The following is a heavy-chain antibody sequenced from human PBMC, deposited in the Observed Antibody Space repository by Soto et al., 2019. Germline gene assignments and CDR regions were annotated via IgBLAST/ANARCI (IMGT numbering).Heavy chain of an antibody. CDR2: IYDSRNM. V-gene: IGHV4-31*03. Sequence: TLSLTSTASGGGIRSGCHYWGWIRHYPGKGLEWIGHIYDSRNMYFYNPSLKSRVTISADTSRNHFSLSLSSMTAADTAVYYCARVDHRGYFSVLTGFWGQGILVTVS. D-gene: IGHD3-9*01. CDR1: GGGIRSGCHY. CDR3: ARVDHRGYFSVLTGF. J-gene: IGHJ4*02.